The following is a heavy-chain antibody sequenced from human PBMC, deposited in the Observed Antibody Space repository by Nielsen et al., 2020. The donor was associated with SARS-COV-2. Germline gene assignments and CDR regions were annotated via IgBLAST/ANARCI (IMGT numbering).Heavy chain of an antibody. D-gene: IGHD2-2*01. CDR3: AKFGSTDY. Sequence: GGSLRLSCAASGFTFSSYGMHWVRQAPGKGLEWVAVISYDGSNKYYADSVKGRFTISRDNAKNSLYLQMNSLRAEDTALYYCAKFGSTDYWGQGTLVTVSS. J-gene: IGHJ4*02. CDR2: ISYDGSNK. V-gene: IGHV3-30*18. CDR1: GFTFSSYG.